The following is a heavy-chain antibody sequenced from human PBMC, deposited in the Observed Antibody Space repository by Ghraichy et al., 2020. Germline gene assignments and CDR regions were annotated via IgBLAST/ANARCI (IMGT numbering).Heavy chain of an antibody. CDR3: ARARGGGSQLGGYYYYYMDV. Sequence: GGSLRLSCAASGFTFSSYSMNWVRQAPGKGLEWVSSISSSSSYIYYADSVKGRFTISRDNAKNSLYLQMNSLRAEDTAVYYCARARGGGSQLGGYYYYYMDVWGKGTTVTVSS. V-gene: IGHV3-21*01. CDR1: GFTFSSYS. D-gene: IGHD1-26*01. J-gene: IGHJ6*03. CDR2: ISSSSSYI.